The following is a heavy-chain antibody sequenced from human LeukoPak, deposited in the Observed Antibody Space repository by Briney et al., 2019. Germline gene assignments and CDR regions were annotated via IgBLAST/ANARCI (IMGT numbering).Heavy chain of an antibody. V-gene: IGHV1-69*13. CDR1: GGTISSYA. J-gene: IGHJ6*04. Sequence: GASVKVSCKASGGTISSYAISWVRQAPGQGLEWMGGIIPIFGTANYAQKFQGRVTITADESTSTAYMELSSLRSEDTAVYYCARGYYGVRIVATLSSYYYGMDVWGKGTTVTVSS. D-gene: IGHD5-12*01. CDR3: ARGYYGVRIVATLSSYYYGMDV. CDR2: IIPIFGTA.